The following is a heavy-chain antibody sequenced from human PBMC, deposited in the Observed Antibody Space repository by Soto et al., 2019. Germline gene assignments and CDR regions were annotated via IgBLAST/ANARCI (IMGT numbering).Heavy chain of an antibody. CDR1: GYTFTSYD. CDR2: MNPNSGNT. Sequence: ASVKVSCKASGYTFTSYDINWVRQATGQGLEWMGWMNPNSGNTGYAQKFQGRVTMTRNTSISTAYMELSSLRSEDTAAYYCATGAPDLATTHEYWYQGTLVTVSS. V-gene: IGHV1-8*01. D-gene: IGHD1-1*01. J-gene: IGHJ4*02. CDR3: ATGAPDLATTHEY.